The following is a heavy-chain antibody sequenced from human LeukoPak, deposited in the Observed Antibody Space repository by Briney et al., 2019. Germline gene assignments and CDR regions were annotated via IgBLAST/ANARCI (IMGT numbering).Heavy chain of an antibody. CDR2: ISSSSSTI. Sequence: GGSLRLSCAASGFTFSSYSMNWVRQAPGKGLEWVSYISSSSSTIYYADSVKGRFTISRDNAKNSLYLQMNSLRAEDTAVYYCARDSQRNYYYGMDVWGQGTTVTVSS. CDR1: GFTFSSYS. V-gene: IGHV3-48*04. CDR3: ARDSQRNYYYGMDV. J-gene: IGHJ6*02.